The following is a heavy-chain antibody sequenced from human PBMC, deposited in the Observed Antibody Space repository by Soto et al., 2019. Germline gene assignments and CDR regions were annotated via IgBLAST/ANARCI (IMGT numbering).Heavy chain of an antibody. Sequence: QVQLVESGGGVVQLGRSLRLSCAASGFTFSSYGMHWVRQAPGKGLEWVAVIWYDGSNKYYADSVKGRFTISRDNSKNTLYLQMNSLRAEDTAVYYCARDLGGRWLQLGYYYGMDVWGQGTTVTVSS. V-gene: IGHV3-33*01. J-gene: IGHJ6*02. CDR3: ARDLGGRWLQLGYYYGMDV. CDR1: GFTFSSYG. CDR2: IWYDGSNK. D-gene: IGHD5-12*01.